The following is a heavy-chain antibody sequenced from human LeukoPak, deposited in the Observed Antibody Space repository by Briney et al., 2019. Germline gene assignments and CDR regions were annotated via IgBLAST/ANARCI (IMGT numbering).Heavy chain of an antibody. D-gene: IGHD3-16*02. V-gene: IGHV4-34*01. CDR1: GGSFSGYY. Sequence: SETLSLTCAVYGGSFSGYYWSWIRQPPGKGLEWIGEINHSGSTNYNPSLKSRVTISVDTSKNQFSLKLSSVTAADTAVYYCARLLGSYLSWFDPWGQGTLVTVSS. CDR3: ARLLGSYLSWFDP. CDR2: INHSGST. J-gene: IGHJ5*02.